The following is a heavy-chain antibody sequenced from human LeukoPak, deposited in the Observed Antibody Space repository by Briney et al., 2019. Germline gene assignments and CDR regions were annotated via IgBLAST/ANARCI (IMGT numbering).Heavy chain of an antibody. CDR2: IYYSGST. D-gene: IGHD3-3*01. Sequence: SETLSLTCTVSGGSISSYYWSWIRQPPGKELEWIGYIYYSGSTNYNPSLKSRVTISVVTSKNQFSLKLSSLTAADTAVYYCARSGDYDFWSGPKYFDYWGQGTLVTVSS. CDR3: ARSGDYDFWSGPKYFDY. J-gene: IGHJ4*02. CDR1: GGSISSYY. V-gene: IGHV4-59*08.